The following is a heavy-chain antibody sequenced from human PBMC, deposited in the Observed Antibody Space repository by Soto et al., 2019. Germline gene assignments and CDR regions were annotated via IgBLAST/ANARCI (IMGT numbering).Heavy chain of an antibody. J-gene: IGHJ6*02. CDR2: ISAYNGNT. D-gene: IGHD3-10*01. V-gene: IGHV1-18*04. CDR3: ARVYGSGSYYKVGYYYYGMDV. CDR1: GYTFTSYG. Sequence: ASVKVSCKASGYTFTSYGISWVRQAPGQGLEWMGWISAYNGNTNYAQKLQGRVTMTTGTSTSTAYMELRSLRSDDTAVYYCARVYGSGSYYKVGYYYYGMDVWGQGTTVTVSS.